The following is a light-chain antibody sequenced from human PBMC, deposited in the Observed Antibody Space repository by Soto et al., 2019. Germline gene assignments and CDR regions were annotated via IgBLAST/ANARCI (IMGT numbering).Light chain of an antibody. CDR3: QQFGDSPPAFT. V-gene: IGKV3-20*01. Sequence: ESMLTQYPGTMYLSPGDRATLSCRASRSVSSRYITWYQQKPGQAPRLLIYGASIRATGIPDRFSGSGSGTDFTLTISRLEAEDFAVYYCQQFGDSPPAFTFGQGTKLEI. J-gene: IGKJ2*01. CDR1: RSVSSRY. CDR2: GAS.